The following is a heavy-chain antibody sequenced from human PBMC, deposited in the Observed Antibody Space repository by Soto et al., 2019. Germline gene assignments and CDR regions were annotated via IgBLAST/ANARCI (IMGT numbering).Heavy chain of an antibody. CDR3: ARGASGYYYVDS. J-gene: IGHJ4*02. Sequence: EVQLVESGGTLVQPGVSLRLSCAASGLTFNNYWMHWVRQAPGKGLMWVSRINSDGSTTNYADSVKGRVTISRDNAKNTVYLQLDSLTAEDTAVYYCARGASGYYYVDSWGQGTLVTVSS. CDR2: INSDGSTT. CDR1: GLTFNNYW. D-gene: IGHD3-9*01. V-gene: IGHV3-74*01.